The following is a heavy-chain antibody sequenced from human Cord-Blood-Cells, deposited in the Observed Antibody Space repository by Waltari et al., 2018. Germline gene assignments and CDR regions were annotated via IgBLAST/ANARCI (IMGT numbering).Heavy chain of an antibody. Sequence: QVQLVQSGAEVKKPGSSVKVSCKASGGTFSSYAISWGRQAPGQGLEWMGGIIPIFGTANYAQKFQGRVTITADESTSTAYMELSSLRSEDTAVYYCARVKPYSGYEYYFDYWGQGTLVTVSS. V-gene: IGHV1-69*01. CDR3: ARVKPYSGYEYYFDY. CDR2: IIPIFGTA. CDR1: GGTFSSYA. J-gene: IGHJ4*02. D-gene: IGHD5-12*01.